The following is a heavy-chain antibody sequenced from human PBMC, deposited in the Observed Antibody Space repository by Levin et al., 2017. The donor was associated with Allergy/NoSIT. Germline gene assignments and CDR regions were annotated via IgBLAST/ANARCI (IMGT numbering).Heavy chain of an antibody. CDR2: ISYDGSNK. CDR1: GFTFSSYC. J-gene: IGHJ4*02. CDR3: AKARRIDIVVVPAAIWAPDY. Sequence: PGGSLRLSCAASGFTFSSYCMHWVRQAPGKGLEWVAFISYDGSNKYYADSVKGRFTISRDNSKNTLYLQMNSLRAEDTAVYYCAKARRIDIVVVPAAIWAPDYWGQGTLVTVSS. D-gene: IGHD2-2*01. V-gene: IGHV3-30*18.